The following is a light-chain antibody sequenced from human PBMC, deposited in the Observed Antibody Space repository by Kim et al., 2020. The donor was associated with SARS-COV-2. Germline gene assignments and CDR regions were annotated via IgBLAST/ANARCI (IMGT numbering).Light chain of an antibody. CDR2: QDN. Sequence: SVAQGQTASITCSGDKLGDKYACWYQQKPGQSPVLVIYQDNKRPSGIPERFSGSNSGNTATLTISGTQAMEEADYYCQAWDSSTAVFGTGTKVTVL. CDR1: KLGDKY. V-gene: IGLV3-1*01. CDR3: QAWDSSTAV. J-gene: IGLJ1*01.